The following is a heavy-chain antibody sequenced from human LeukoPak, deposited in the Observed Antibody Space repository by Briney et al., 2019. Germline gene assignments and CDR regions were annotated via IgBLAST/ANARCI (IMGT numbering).Heavy chain of an antibody. J-gene: IGHJ6*03. D-gene: IGHD5-24*01. V-gene: IGHV4-39*07. CDR1: GGSISSSSYY. CDR2: IYYSGST. Sequence: SETLSLTCTVSGGSISSSSYYWGWIRQPPGKGLEWIGSIYYSGSTYYNPSLKSRVTISVDTSKNQFSLKLSSVTAADTAVYYCARGGSGWLQTPYYYYMDVWGKGTTVTISS. CDR3: ARGGSGWLQTPYYYYMDV.